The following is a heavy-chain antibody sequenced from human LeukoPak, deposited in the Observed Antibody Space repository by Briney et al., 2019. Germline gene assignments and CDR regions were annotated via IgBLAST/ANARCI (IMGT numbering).Heavy chain of an antibody. CDR2: ISSNGGST. CDR1: GFTFSRYA. D-gene: IGHD3-10*01. J-gene: IGHJ4*02. CDR3: VKDGSGSYYTYYFDY. Sequence: GGSLRLSCSASGFTFSRYAMHWVRQAPGKGLEYVSAISSNGGSTYYADSVKSRFTISRDNSKNTLYLQMSSLRAGDTAVYYCVKDGSGSYYTYYFDYWGQGTLVTVSS. V-gene: IGHV3-64D*06.